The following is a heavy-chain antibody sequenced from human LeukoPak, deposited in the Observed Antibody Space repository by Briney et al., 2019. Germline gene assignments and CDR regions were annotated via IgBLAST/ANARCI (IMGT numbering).Heavy chain of an antibody. V-gene: IGHV1-18*01. J-gene: IGHJ3*02. Sequence: ASVKVSCKASGYTLTIYGISWVRQAPGQGLEWMGWISAYNGNTNYAQKLQGRVTMTTDTSTSTAYMELRSLRSDDTAVYYCAIGPAGYSSSWYAFDIWGQGTMVTVSS. CDR3: AIGPAGYSSSWYAFDI. CDR2: ISAYNGNT. CDR1: GYTLTIYG. D-gene: IGHD6-13*01.